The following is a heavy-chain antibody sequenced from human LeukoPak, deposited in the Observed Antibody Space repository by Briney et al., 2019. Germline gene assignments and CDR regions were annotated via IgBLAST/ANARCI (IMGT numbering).Heavy chain of an antibody. CDR1: GFTFSNFA. CDR3: AKTGGYYDTSDLYRPDVFDI. D-gene: IGHD3-22*01. V-gene: IGHV3-23*01. CDR2: ISGTGGNT. Sequence: GRSLRLSCAASGFTFSNFATSWVRQAPGKGLEWVSAISGTGGNTFYTDSVTGRFTISRDNSKNTLYVQMNSLRAEDTAVYYCAKTGGYYDTSDLYRPDVFDIWGQGTVVTVSS. J-gene: IGHJ3*02.